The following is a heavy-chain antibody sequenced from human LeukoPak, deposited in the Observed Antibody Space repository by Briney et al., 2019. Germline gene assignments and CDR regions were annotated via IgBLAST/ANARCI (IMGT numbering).Heavy chain of an antibody. CDR1: GFTFSSYA. V-gene: IGHV3-23*01. Sequence: PGGSLRLSCAPSGFTFSSYAMSWVRQAPGKGLEWVSAISGSGGSTYYADSVKGRFTISRDNSKNTLYLQMNSLRAEDTAVYYCAKDTVPAAMYYYYYMDVWGKGTTVTVSS. D-gene: IGHD2-2*01. CDR3: AKDTVPAAMYYYYYMDV. CDR2: ISGSGGST. J-gene: IGHJ6*03.